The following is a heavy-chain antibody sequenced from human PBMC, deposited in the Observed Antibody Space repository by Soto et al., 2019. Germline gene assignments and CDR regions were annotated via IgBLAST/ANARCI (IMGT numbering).Heavy chain of an antibody. Sequence: GASVKVSCKASGYTFTSYYMHWVRQAPGQGLEWMGIINPSGGSTSYAQKFQGRVTMTRDTSTSTVYMELSSLRSEDTAVYYCARDSCYYDSSGYYCFDYWGQGTLVTVSS. V-gene: IGHV1-46*01. D-gene: IGHD3-22*01. CDR2: INPSGGST. CDR3: ARDSCYYDSSGYYCFDY. CDR1: GYTFTSYY. J-gene: IGHJ4*02.